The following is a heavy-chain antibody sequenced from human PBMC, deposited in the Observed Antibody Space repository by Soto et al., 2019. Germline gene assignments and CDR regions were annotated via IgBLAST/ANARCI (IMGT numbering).Heavy chain of an antibody. J-gene: IGHJ6*02. D-gene: IGHD4-17*01. Sequence: QVQLVESGGGVVQPGRSLRLSCAASGFTFSSYPMHWVRQSPGKGLEWVAVISYDGSNKYYVDSVKGRFTISRDNSKNTLYLQMNSLIPEDTTVYYCARDSATVAAYYYTMDVWGQGTTVSVSS. CDR1: GFTFSSYP. CDR2: ISYDGSNK. CDR3: ARDSATVAAYYYTMDV. V-gene: IGHV3-30-3*01.